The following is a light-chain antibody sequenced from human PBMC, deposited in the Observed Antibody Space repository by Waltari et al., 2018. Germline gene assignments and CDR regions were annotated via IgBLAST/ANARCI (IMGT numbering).Light chain of an antibody. V-gene: IGLV3-27*01. J-gene: IGLJ3*02. CDR3: YSATDNYRV. CDR2: KDS. CDR1: VLAKKY. Sequence: SYELTQPSSVSVSPGQTARITCSGDVLAKKYARWFQQKPGQAPVVVIYKDSERPSGLPERFSGSSSGTTVTLTISGAQVEEEGDYYCYSATDNYRVFGGGTKLTVL.